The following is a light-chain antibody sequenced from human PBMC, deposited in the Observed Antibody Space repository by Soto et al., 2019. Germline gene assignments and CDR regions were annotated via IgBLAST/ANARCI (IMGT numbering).Light chain of an antibody. CDR3: QTWGTGIQV. J-gene: IGLJ2*01. CDR2: LNSAGSH. V-gene: IGLV4-69*01. CDR1: SGHSSYA. Sequence: QPVLTQSPSASASLGASVKLTCTLSSGHSSYAIAWHQQHPEKGPRYLMKLNSAGSHSKGDGIPDRFSGSGSGAELYLTIPSLQSEDEADYYCQTWGTGIQVFGGGTQLTVL.